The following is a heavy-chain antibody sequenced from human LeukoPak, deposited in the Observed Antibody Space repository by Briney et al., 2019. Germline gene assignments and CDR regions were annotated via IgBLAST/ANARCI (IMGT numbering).Heavy chain of an antibody. D-gene: IGHD2-2*02. CDR2: IYYSGST. CDR3: ARDGRYCSSTSCYKDDAFDI. Sequence: PSETLSLTCTVSGGSISSYYWSWLRQPPGKGLEWLGYIYYSGSTNYNPSLKSRVTISVDTSKDQFSLKLSSVTAADTAVYYCARDGRYCSSTSCYKDDAFDIWGQGTMVTVSS. J-gene: IGHJ3*02. V-gene: IGHV4-59*01. CDR1: GGSISSYY.